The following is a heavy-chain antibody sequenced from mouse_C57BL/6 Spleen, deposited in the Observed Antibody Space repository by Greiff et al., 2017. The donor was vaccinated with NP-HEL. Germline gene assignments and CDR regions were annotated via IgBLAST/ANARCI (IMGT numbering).Heavy chain of an antibody. CDR3: STPKRANWDPYWYFDV. D-gene: IGHD4-1*01. V-gene: IGHV6-3*01. CDR1: GFTFSNYW. J-gene: IGHJ1*03. CDR2: IRLKSDNYAT. Sequence: EVKLMESGGGLVQPGGSMKLSCVASGFTFSNYWMNWVRQSPEKGLEWVAQIRLKSDNYATHYAESVKGRFTISRDDSKSSVYLQMNNLRAEDTGIYYCSTPKRANWDPYWYFDVWGTGTTVTVSS.